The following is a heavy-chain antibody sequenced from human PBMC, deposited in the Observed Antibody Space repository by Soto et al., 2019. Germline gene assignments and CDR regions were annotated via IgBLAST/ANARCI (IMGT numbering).Heavy chain of an antibody. D-gene: IGHD3-22*01. V-gene: IGHV3-53*01. Sequence: EVQLVESGGDLIQPGGSLRLSCAASGFTVSSNDMSWVRQAPGKGLEWVSLIYSSGSTHYADSVKGRFTISRDNSKNTGHLQMNTLRAEDTAVYYCARRPLNSNGAYWGQGTLVTVSS. CDR3: ARRPLNSNGAY. J-gene: IGHJ4*02. CDR1: GFTVSSND. CDR2: IYSSGST.